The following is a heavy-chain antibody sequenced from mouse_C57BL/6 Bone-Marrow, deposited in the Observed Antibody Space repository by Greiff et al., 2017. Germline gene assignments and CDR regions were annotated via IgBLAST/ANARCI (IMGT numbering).Heavy chain of an antibody. V-gene: IGHV1-72*01. J-gene: IGHJ4*01. CDR2: IDPNSGGT. CDR1: GYTFTSYW. CDR3: ARSSYGSTYAMDY. D-gene: IGHD1-1*01. Sequence: QVHVKQSGAELVKPGASVKLSCKASGYTFTSYWMHWVKQRPGRGLEWIGRIDPNSGGTKYNEKFKSKATLTVDKPSSTAYMQLSSLTSEDSAVYYCARSSYGSTYAMDYWGQGTSVTVSS.